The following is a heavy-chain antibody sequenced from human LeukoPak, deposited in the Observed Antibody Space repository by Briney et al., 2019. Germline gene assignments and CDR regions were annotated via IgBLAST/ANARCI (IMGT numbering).Heavy chain of an antibody. CDR2: IYYSGST. Sequence: KTSQTLSLTCTVSGGSISSGGYYWSWIRQHPGKGLEWIGYIYYSGSTNYNPSLKSRVTISVDTSKDQFSLKLSSVTAADTAVYYCARAMSGYYTLGAAFDIWGQGTLVTVSS. J-gene: IGHJ4*02. CDR1: GGSISSGGYY. V-gene: IGHV4-61*08. CDR3: ARAMSGYYTLGAAFDI. D-gene: IGHD3-3*01.